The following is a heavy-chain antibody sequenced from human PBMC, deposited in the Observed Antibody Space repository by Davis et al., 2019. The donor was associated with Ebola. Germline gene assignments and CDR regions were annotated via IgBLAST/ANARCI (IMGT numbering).Heavy chain of an antibody. CDR2: IAYDGSTE. V-gene: IGHV3-30-3*01. J-gene: IGHJ1*01. CDR1: GFTFSNYA. CDR3: ARDSRGGGVTSKHLQY. Sequence: GESLKISCAAPGFTFSNYAMDWVRQAPGKGLEWVAVIAYDGSTEYYADSVKGRFTISRDNSKNMVYLQMNSLRPEDTAVYYCARDSRGGGVTSKHLQYWGQGTRVTVSS. D-gene: IGHD2-8*02.